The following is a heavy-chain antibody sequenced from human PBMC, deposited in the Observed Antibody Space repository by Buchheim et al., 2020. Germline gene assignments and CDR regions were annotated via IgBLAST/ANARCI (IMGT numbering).Heavy chain of an antibody. V-gene: IGHV4-31*03. CDR1: GGSISSGGYY. CDR2: IYYSGST. D-gene: IGHD3-22*01. J-gene: IGHJ6*02. Sequence: QVQLQESGPGLVKPSQTLSLTCTVSGGSISSGGYYWSWIRQHPGKGLEWIGYIYYSGSTYYNPSLKSRVTISVAKSKNQFSLKPSSVTAADTAVYYCARGLYYYDSSGPRTYYYYYGMDVWGQGTT. CDR3: ARGLYYYDSSGPRTYYYYYGMDV.